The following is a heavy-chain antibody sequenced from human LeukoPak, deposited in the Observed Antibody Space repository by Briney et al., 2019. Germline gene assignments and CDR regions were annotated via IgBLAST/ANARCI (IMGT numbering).Heavy chain of an antibody. J-gene: IGHJ6*02. Sequence: PSETLSLTCTVSGGSISSSYYYWGWIRQPPGKGLEWIGSIYYSGSTYYNPSLKSRVTISVDTSKNQFSLKLRSVTAADTAVYYCARDQGIVLVVDYGMDVWGQGTTVTVSS. D-gene: IGHD2-15*01. CDR1: GGSISSSYYY. V-gene: IGHV4-39*02. CDR3: ARDQGIVLVVDYGMDV. CDR2: IYYSGST.